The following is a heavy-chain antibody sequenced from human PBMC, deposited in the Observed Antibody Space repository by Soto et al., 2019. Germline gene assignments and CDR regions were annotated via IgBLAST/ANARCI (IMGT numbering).Heavy chain of an antibody. Sequence: GGSLRLSCAASGFTFTMYSMNWVRQAPGKGLEWVSAISSTTNYIYYGDSMKGRFTISRDNAKNSLYLQMNSLRAEDTAVYYCAREPEHRNANSDYWGQGTLMTIFS. CDR3: AREPEHRNANSDY. CDR1: GFTFTMYS. V-gene: IGHV3-21*06. J-gene: IGHJ4*02. CDR2: ISSTTNYI.